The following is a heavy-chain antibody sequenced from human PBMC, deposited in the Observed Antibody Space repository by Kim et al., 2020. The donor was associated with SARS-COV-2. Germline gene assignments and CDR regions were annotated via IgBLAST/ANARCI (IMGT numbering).Heavy chain of an antibody. CDR3: AACTPLVYDAFGI. J-gene: IGHJ3*02. V-gene: IGHV4-34*01. D-gene: IGHD6-13*01. Sequence: YNPSLKSRVTISVDTSKNQFSLKLSSVTAADTAVYYCAACTPLVYDAFGIWGQGTMVTVSS.